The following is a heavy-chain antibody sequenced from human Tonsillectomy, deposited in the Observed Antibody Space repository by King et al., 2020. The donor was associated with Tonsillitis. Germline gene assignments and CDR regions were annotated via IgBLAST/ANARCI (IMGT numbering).Heavy chain of an antibody. Sequence: VQLVESGGGXVQPGGXLRLSCAASGFTFSSYTMSWVRQAPGKGLEWVSSIGGFGGSTYFADSVRGRFTISRDNSKNTLFLQMSSLRAEDTAIYYCAKVGSSWFAEYFHHWGQXTLAT. CDR2: IGGFGGST. CDR3: AKVGSSWFAEYFHH. CDR1: GFTFSSYT. J-gene: IGHJ1*01. V-gene: IGHV3-23*04. D-gene: IGHD6-13*01.